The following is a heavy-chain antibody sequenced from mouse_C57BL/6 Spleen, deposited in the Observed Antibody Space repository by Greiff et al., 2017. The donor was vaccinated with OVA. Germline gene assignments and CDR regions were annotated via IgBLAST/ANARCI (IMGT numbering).Heavy chain of an antibody. Sequence: DVKVEESEGGLVQPGRSMKLSCTASGFTFSDYYMAWVRQVPEKGLEWVANINYDGSSTYYLDSLKSRFIISRDNAKNILYLQMSSLKSEDTATYYCARAGGQLRSYYFDYWGQGTTLTVSS. D-gene: IGHD3-2*02. CDR1: GFTFSDYY. J-gene: IGHJ2*01. CDR3: ARAGGQLRSYYFDY. CDR2: INYDGSST. V-gene: IGHV5-16*01.